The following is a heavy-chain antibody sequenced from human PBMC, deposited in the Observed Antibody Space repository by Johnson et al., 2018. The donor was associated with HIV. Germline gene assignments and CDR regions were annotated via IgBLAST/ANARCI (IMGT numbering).Heavy chain of an antibody. D-gene: IGHD3-22*01. CDR2: ISSSGSTI. J-gene: IGHJ3*02. CDR1: GFTFSDYY. V-gene: IGHV3-11*04. CDR3: ASGADYYDSSGYYPLDAFDI. Sequence: VQLVESGGGLVQPGGSLRLSCAASGFTFSDYYMSWIRQAPGKGLEWVSYISSSGSTIYYADSVKGRFTIPRDNAKNSLYRQMKSLRAEDTAVYYWASGADYYDSSGYYPLDAFDIWGQGTMVTVSS.